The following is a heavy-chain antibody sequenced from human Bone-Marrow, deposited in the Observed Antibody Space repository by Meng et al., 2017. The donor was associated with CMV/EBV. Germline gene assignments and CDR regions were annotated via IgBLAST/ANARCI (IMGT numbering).Heavy chain of an antibody. J-gene: IGHJ4*02. Sequence: GGDFRGVLWGRVRPPPGEGVGWDGEINHSGRTNYNPSLKSRVTISVDTSKNQFSLKLSSVTAADTAVYYCARSTSGYYTYFDYWGQGTLVTVSS. V-gene: IGHV4-34*01. CDR2: INHSGRT. CDR3: ARSTSGYYTYFDY. D-gene: IGHD3-3*01. CDR1: GGDFRGVL.